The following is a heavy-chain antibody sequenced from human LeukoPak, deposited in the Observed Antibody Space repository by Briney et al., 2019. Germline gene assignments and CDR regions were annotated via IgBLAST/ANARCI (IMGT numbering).Heavy chain of an antibody. CDR1: GFTFSSYA. D-gene: IGHD4-17*01. V-gene: IGHV3-23*01. CDR3: AKDLGGDYAFDI. Sequence: PGGSLRLSCAASGFTFSSYAMNWVRQAPGKGLEWASAISGSGGSTYYADSVTGRFTISRDNSKNTLYLQMNSLRAEDTAVYYCAKDLGGDYAFDIWGQGTMVTVSS. J-gene: IGHJ3*02. CDR2: ISGSGGST.